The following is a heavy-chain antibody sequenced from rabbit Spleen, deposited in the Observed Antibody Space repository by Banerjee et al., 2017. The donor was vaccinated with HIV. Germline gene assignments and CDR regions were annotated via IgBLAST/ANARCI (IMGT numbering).Heavy chain of an antibody. V-gene: IGHV1S40*01. Sequence: QSLEESGGGLVKPGAALTLTCKASGFSFNSGYDMCWVRQAPGKGLEWIACLYAGGSSSTYSATWAKGRFTISKTSSTTVTLQMTSLTAADTATYFCARDTSSSFSSYGMDLWGPGTLVTVS. CDR3: ARDTSSSFSSYGMDL. CDR2: LYAGGSSST. D-gene: IGHD1-1*01. J-gene: IGHJ6*01. CDR1: GFSFNSGYD.